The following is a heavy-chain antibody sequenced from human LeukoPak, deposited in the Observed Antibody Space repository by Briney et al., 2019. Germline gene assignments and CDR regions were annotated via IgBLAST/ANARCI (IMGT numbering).Heavy chain of an antibody. CDR3: ARGDSSSRYLDC. D-gene: IGHD6-6*01. CDR1: GFTFSTYD. J-gene: IGHJ4*02. CDR2: ISGSGGT. V-gene: IGHV3-23*01. Sequence: GGSLRLSCAASGFTFSTYDMSWVRQAPGKGLEWVSVISGSGGTFYADSVKGRFTISRDNSKNTVYLQMNSLRAEDTALYYCARGDSSSRYLDCWGQGTLVTVSS.